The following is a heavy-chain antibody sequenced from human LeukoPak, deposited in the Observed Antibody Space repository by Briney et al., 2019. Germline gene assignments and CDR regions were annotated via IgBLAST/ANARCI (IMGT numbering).Heavy chain of an antibody. CDR1: GGSFSGYY. J-gene: IGHJ4*02. CDR3: ARVDYGDYVSRPDY. CDR2: INHSGST. V-gene: IGHV4-34*01. Sequence: PSETLSLTCAVYGGSFSGYYWSWIRQPPGKGLEWIGEINHSGSTNYNPSLKSRVTISVYTSKNQFSLKLSSVTAADTAVYYCARVDYGDYVSRPDYWGQGTLVTVSS. D-gene: IGHD4-17*01.